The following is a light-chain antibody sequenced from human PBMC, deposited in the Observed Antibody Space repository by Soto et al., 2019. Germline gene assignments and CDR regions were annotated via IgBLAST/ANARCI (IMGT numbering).Light chain of an antibody. CDR1: QDINNY. CDR3: QQYDNLIT. CDR2: DAS. J-gene: IGKJ4*01. Sequence: DIQMTQSPSSLSASVGDRVTITCQASQDINNYLNWYQQKPGKAPELLIYDASILEIGVPSRFRGSGGGTKFTLTISSLQPEDFATYYCQQYDNLITFGGGTKVEMK. V-gene: IGKV1-33*01.